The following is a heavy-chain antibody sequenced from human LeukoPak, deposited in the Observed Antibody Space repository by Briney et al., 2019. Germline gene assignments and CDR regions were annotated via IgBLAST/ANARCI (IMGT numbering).Heavy chain of an antibody. CDR2: IDSGDRT. Sequence: GSLELSFAASGFTVSSNYMKWVRPAPGKGVGGVSVIDSGDRTYYADSVKGRFTISRDNSKNPLYLQMNSLRAEDTAVYYCAKVLVKGGMVTADAFDIWGQGTMVTVSS. CDR1: GFTVSSNY. V-gene: IGHV3-66*01. D-gene: IGHD2-21*02. J-gene: IGHJ3*02. CDR3: AKVLVKGGMVTADAFDI.